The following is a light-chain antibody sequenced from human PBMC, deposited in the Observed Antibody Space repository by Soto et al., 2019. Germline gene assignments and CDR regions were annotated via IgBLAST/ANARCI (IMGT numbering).Light chain of an antibody. CDR1: SSDVGGYNS. V-gene: IGLV2-14*01. Sequence: QSVLTQPASVSGSPGLSIAISCTGTSSDVGGYNSVSWYQQHPGKAPKLVIYDVTSRPSGVSKRFSGSKSGNTASLTISGLQAEDEGDYYCSSYRTGGSYVFGTGTKLTVL. J-gene: IGLJ1*01. CDR3: SSYRTGGSYV. CDR2: DVT.